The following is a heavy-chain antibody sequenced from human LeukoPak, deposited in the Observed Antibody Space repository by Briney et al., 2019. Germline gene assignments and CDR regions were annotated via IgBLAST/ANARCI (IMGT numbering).Heavy chain of an antibody. CDR3: ATAPASVDSS. CDR2: INPDGTKT. V-gene: IGHV3-7*01. CDR1: GFTFSSYS. J-gene: IGHJ5*02. Sequence: PGGSLRLSCAASGFTFSSYSMNWVRQSPGKGLEWVANINPDGTKTTYVGSVEGRFAISRDNAKNSVFLLMTSLRAEDTAMYYCATAPASVDSSWGQGTLVAVSS. D-gene: IGHD3-3*01.